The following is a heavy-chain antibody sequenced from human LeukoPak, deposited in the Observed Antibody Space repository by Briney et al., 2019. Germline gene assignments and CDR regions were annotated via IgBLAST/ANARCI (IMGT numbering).Heavy chain of an antibody. D-gene: IGHD4-17*01. CDR1: GGSFSGYY. CDR3: ARDNSTVTHDY. V-gene: IGHV4-34*01. CDR2: INHSGST. Sequence: SETLSLTWAVYGGSFSGYYWSWIRQPPGKGLEWIGEINHSGSTNYNPSLKSRVTISVDTSKNQFSLKLSSVTAADTAVYYCARDNSTVTHDYWGQGTLVTVSS. J-gene: IGHJ4*02.